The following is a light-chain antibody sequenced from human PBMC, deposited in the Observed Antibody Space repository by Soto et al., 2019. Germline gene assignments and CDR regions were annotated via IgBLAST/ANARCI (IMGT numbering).Light chain of an antibody. CDR3: QQLNSYPIT. Sequence: DIQLTQSPYFLSASVGDRVTITCRASQGISSYLAWYQQKPGKAPKLLIYAASTMQSGFPSRFSGSRSGTEFTLTISSLQPEDFATYYCQQLNSYPITFGQGTRLEIK. CDR1: QGISSY. J-gene: IGKJ5*01. V-gene: IGKV1-9*01. CDR2: AAS.